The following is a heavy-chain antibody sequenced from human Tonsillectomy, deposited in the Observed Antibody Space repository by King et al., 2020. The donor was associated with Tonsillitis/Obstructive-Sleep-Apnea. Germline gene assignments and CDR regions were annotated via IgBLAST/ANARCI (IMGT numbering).Heavy chain of an antibody. Sequence: VQLVESGGGLVQPGGSLKLSCAASGFTFSGSAMHWVRQASGKGLEWVGRIRSKANSYATAYAASVKGRFTISRDDSKNTAYLQMNSLKTEDTAVYYCTGWPYGSGSQGYYYYMDVWGKGTTVTVSS. CDR2: IRSKANSYAT. J-gene: IGHJ6*03. V-gene: IGHV3-73*01. D-gene: IGHD3-10*01. CDR3: TGWPYGSGSQGYYYYMDV. CDR1: GFTFSGSA.